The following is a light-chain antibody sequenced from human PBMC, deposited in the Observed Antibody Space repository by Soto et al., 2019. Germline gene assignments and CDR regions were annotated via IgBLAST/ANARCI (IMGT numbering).Light chain of an antibody. J-gene: IGKJ1*01. CDR3: LQYNNWVPT. Sequence: EIVMTQYPATLSRSPGERATLSCRASQSVRSNLAWYQQKPGQAPRLLIYGASTRSTGVPARFSGSGSGTEFTLTISSLQSEDFAVYSGLQYNNWVPTFGQGTKGEIK. CDR1: QSVRSN. V-gene: IGKV3-15*01. CDR2: GAS.